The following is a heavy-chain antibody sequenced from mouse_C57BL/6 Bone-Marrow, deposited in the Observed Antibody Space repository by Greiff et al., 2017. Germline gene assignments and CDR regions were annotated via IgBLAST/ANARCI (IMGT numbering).Heavy chain of an antibody. D-gene: IGHD2-5*01. CDR1: GYTFTSYW. Sequence: QVQLQQPGAELVKPGASVKMSCKASGYTFTSYWITWVKQRPGQGLEWIGDIYPGSGSTNYNEKFKSKATLSVDTYYSTAYMQLSSLTSEDSAVYYCARPYCSNYWYFDVWGTGTTVTVSS. CDR2: IYPGSGST. V-gene: IGHV1-55*01. J-gene: IGHJ1*03. CDR3: ARPYCSNYWYFDV.